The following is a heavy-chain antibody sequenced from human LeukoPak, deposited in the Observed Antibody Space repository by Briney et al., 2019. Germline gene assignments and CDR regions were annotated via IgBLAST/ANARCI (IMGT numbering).Heavy chain of an antibody. J-gene: IGHJ5*02. CDR2: VYYTGST. V-gene: IGHV4-59*08. CDR3: ARRARAEADTSPDNWIDP. CDR1: GGSINNYF. D-gene: IGHD6-13*01. Sequence: SETLSLTCSVSGGSINNYFWNWLRQPPGRGLEWIGHVYYTGSTRYNPSLKSRVFISIDTSMNQFSLKLSSVIAADTAVYYCARRARAEADTSPDNWIDPWGQGTLVTVSS.